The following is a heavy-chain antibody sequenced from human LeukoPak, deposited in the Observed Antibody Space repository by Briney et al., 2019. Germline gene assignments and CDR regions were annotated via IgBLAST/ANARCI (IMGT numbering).Heavy chain of an antibody. CDR2: IYYSGST. CDR1: GGSISSGDYY. D-gene: IGHD4-23*01. V-gene: IGHV4-30-4*08. J-gene: IGHJ4*02. CDR3: ARTTMTTVVYDY. Sequence: SQTLSLICTVSGGSISSGDYYWSWIRQPPGKGLEWIGYIYYSGSTYYNPSLKSRVTISVDTSKNQFSLKLSSVTAADTAVYYCARTTMTTVVYDYWGQGTLVTVSS.